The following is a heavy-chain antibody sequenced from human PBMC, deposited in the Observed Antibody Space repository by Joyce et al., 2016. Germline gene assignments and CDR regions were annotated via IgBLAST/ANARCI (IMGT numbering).Heavy chain of an antibody. CDR2: SMPIVGTA. D-gene: IGHD3-10*01. CDR1: GVTFSGYN. CDR3: ARVVSGSYYFVMDV. J-gene: IGHJ6*02. Sequence: QVQLLQSGAEVKKPGSSVNVSCKASGVTFSGYNISWVRQAPGQGLEWRGGSMPIVGTANIAQKFQGRLTITADESASTAYRELSSLRSEDTAVYYCARVVSGSYYFVMDVWGQGTTVTVSS. V-gene: IGHV1-69*01.